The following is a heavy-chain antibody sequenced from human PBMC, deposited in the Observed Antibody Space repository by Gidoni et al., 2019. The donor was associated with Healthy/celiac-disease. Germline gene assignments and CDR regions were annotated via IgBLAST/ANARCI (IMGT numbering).Heavy chain of an antibody. J-gene: IGHJ4*02. CDR1: GGTLSSYA. Sequence: QVQLVQSGAEVKKPGSSVKVSCKASGGTLSSYAISWVRQAPGQGLEWMGGIIPLFGTANYAQKFQGRVTITADESTSTAYMELSSLRSEDTAVYYCASLGATSPGPFDYWGQGTLVTVSS. V-gene: IGHV1-69*01. CDR2: IIPLFGTA. D-gene: IGHD1-26*01. CDR3: ASLGATSPGPFDY.